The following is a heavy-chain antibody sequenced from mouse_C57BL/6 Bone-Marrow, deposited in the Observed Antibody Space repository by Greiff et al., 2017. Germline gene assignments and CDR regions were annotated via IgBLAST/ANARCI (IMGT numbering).Heavy chain of an antibody. V-gene: IGHV1-82*01. CDR1: GYAFSSSW. Sequence: QVQLQQSGPELVKPGASVKISCKASGYAFSSSWMNWVNQRPGKGLEWIGRIYPGDGDTNYNGKFKGKSTLTADKSSSTAYMQLSSLTSEDSAVYFFARKELPLDYWGQGTTLTVSS. D-gene: IGHD1-1*01. CDR2: IYPGDGDT. CDR3: ARKELPLDY. J-gene: IGHJ2*01.